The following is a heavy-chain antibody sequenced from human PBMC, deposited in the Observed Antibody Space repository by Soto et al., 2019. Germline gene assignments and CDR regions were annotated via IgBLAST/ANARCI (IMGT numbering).Heavy chain of an antibody. CDR1: GYIFSSYW. J-gene: IGHJ2*01. CDR3: ARGMQGSRYFDL. V-gene: IGHV3-74*01. CDR2: TNNDGSST. Sequence: EVQLVESGGGLVQPGGSLRLSCEASGYIFSSYWMHLVRQAPGKGLVWVARTNNDGSSTTYADSVKGRFTISRDNAKNTLYLQMNSLRAEDTAVYYCARGMQGSRYFDLWGRGTLVTVSS.